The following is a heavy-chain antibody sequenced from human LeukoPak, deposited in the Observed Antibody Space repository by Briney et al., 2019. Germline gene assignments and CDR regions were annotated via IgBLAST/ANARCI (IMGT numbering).Heavy chain of an antibody. CDR1: GGTFSSYA. J-gene: IGHJ6*02. D-gene: IGHD6-19*01. Sequence: SVKVSCKASGGTFSSYAISWVRQAPGQGLEWMGGIISIFGTANYAQKFQGRVTITADESTSTAYMELSSLRSEDTAVYYCARGTVAGPKGYYYYGMDVWGQGTTVTVSS. CDR3: ARGTVAGPKGYYYYGMDV. V-gene: IGHV1-69*13. CDR2: IISIFGTA.